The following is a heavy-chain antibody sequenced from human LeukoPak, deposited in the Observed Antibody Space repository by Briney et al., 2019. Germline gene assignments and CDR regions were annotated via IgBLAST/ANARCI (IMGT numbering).Heavy chain of an antibody. CDR2: IYYSGTT. D-gene: IGHD1-26*01. CDR1: GGSMNSYD. Sequence: PSETLSLTCTVSGGSMNSYDWSWIRQPPGKGLEWIGYIYYSGTTNYNPALRSRVTMSADTSESKFSLNLNSVTAADTAVYFCARGGRGSFSHWGQGTLVTVSS. CDR3: ARGGRGSFSH. V-gene: IGHV4-59*08. J-gene: IGHJ4*02.